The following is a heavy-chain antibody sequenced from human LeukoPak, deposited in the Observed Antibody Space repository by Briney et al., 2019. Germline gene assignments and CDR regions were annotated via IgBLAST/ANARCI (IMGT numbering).Heavy chain of an antibody. Sequence: TSETLSLTCTVSGFSISGGYYWGWIRQPPGKGLEWITNIYHSGSTYYNPSLKSRVTISVDTSKNHFSLKLSSVTAADTAVYYCARDRYSAYDGFGAFDIWGQGTMVTVSS. V-gene: IGHV4-38-2*02. CDR2: IYHSGST. CDR1: GFSISGGYY. J-gene: IGHJ3*02. CDR3: ARDRYSAYDGFGAFDI. D-gene: IGHD5-12*01.